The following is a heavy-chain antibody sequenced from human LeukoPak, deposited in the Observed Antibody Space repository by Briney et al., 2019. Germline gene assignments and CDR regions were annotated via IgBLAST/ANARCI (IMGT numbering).Heavy chain of an antibody. V-gene: IGHV4-59*01. CDR2: IYYSGST. Sequence: SETLSLTCTVSGGSISSYYWSWIRQPPGKGLEWIGYIYYSGSTNYNPSLKSRVTISVDTSKNQFSLKLSSVTAADTAVYYCARADPGPDAFDIWGQGTIVTVSS. CDR3: ARADPGPDAFDI. J-gene: IGHJ3*02. CDR1: GGSISSYY.